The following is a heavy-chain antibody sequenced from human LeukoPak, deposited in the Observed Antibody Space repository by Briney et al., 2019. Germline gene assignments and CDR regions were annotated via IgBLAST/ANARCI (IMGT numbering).Heavy chain of an antibody. J-gene: IGHJ4*02. CDR1: GFTFSSYS. Sequence: GGSLRLSCAASGFTFSSYSMNWIRQAPGKGLEWVSYISSSSSTIYYADSVKGRFTISRDNAKNSLYLQMNSLRAEDTAVYYCARDYYDSSGYYPVDYWGQGTLVTVSS. V-gene: IGHV3-48*01. CDR2: ISSSSSTI. D-gene: IGHD3-22*01. CDR3: ARDYYDSSGYYPVDY.